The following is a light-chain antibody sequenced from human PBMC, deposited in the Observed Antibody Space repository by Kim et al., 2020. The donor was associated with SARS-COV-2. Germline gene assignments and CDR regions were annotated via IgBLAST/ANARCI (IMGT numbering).Light chain of an antibody. CDR1: QSISSNY. V-gene: IGKV3-20*01. J-gene: IGKJ1*01. CDR2: GAS. Sequence: PGKRATLSCRASQSISSNYIAWYQQKPGQAPRLLIYGASSRATGIPDRFSGSGSGTDFTLTISRLEPEDSAMYYCQQYESSPQTFGQGTKVDIK. CDR3: QQYESSPQT.